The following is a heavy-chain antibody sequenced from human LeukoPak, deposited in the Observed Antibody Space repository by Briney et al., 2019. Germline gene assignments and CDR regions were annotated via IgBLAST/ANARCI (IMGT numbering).Heavy chain of an antibody. CDR2: INHNGNVN. CDR1: GFTFSSYA. CDR3: ARGGGLDV. V-gene: IGHV3-7*03. Sequence: GRSLRLSCTASGFTFSSYAMHWVRQAPGKGLEWVASINHNGNVNYYVDSVRGRFTISRDNAKNSLYLQMSNLRTEDTAVYFCARGGGLDVWGQGATVTVSS. D-gene: IGHD3-16*01. J-gene: IGHJ6*02.